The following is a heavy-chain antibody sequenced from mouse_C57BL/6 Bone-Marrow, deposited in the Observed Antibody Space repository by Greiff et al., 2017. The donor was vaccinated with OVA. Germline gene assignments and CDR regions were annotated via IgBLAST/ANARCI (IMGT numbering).Heavy chain of an antibody. CDR3: ARSDGSSSYYFDD. CDR1: GYTFTSYW. J-gene: IGHJ2*01. Sequence: QVQLKESGAELAKPGASVKLSCKASGYTFTSYWMHWVKQRPGQGLEWIGYINPSSGYTKYNQKFKDKATLTADKSSSTAYMQLSSLTYEDSAVYYCARSDGSSSYYFDDWGQGTTLTVSS. V-gene: IGHV1-7*01. CDR2: INPSSGYT. D-gene: IGHD1-1*01.